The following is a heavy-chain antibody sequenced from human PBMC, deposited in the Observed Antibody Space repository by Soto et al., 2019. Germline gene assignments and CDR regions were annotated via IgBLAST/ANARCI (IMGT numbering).Heavy chain of an antibody. V-gene: IGHV1-18*04. D-gene: IGHD3-3*01. CDR3: AREGILGLFDAYDL. CDR2: ISTHNGNT. Sequence: ASVKVSFKASAFTSSGISWLRQAPGHGLEWMGWISTHNGNTIYAQKFQGRVMMTIDTSTTTVYMDLRSLRSDDTAVYFCAREGILGLFDAYDLWGQGTKVTVSS. J-gene: IGHJ3*01. CDR1: AFTSSG.